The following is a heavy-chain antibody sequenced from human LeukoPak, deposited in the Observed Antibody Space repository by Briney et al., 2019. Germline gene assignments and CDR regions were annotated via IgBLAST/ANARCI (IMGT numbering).Heavy chain of an antibody. CDR3: VRGVGGEYFYFDR. V-gene: IGHV4-38-2*02. CDR2: IYHSGAA. CDR1: GYSISSGYY. J-gene: IGHJ4*02. D-gene: IGHD1-26*01. Sequence: SETLSLTCTVSGYSISSGYYWGWIRQPPGKGLEWVGYIYHSGAAYHNPSLKSRLALSVDTSNNQFSLRLRSVTAADTAVYYCVRGVGGEYFYFDRWGQGALVTVSA.